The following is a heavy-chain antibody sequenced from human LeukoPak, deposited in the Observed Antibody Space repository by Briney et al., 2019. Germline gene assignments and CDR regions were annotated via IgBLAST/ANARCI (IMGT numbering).Heavy chain of an antibody. V-gene: IGHV4-59*01. D-gene: IGHD3-10*01. CDR2: IYYSGST. CDR1: GGSISSYY. CDR3: ARMVELRWFGELSDYYFDH. J-gene: IGHJ4*02. Sequence: SETLSLTCTVSGGSISSYYWSWIRQPPGKGLEWIGYIYYSGSTNYNPSLKSRVTISVDTSKNQFSLKLSSLTAADTAVYYCARMVELRWFGELSDYYFDHWGQGTLVTVSS.